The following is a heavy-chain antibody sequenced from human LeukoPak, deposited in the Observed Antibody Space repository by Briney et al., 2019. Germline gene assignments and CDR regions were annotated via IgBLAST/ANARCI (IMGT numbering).Heavy chain of an antibody. CDR1: GYTFTGYY. CDR2: INPNSGGT. Sequence: ASVKVSCKASGYTFTGYYMHWVRQAPGQGLEWMGWINPNSGGTNYAQKFQGRVTMTRDTSISTVYMELSRLRSDDTAVYYCARGGSYRYEYYFDHWGQGTLVTVSS. CDR3: ARGGSYRYEYYFDH. V-gene: IGHV1-2*02. D-gene: IGHD3-16*02. J-gene: IGHJ4*02.